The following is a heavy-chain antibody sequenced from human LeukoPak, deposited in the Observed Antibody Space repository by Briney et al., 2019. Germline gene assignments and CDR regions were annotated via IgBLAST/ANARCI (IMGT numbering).Heavy chain of an antibody. J-gene: IGHJ5*02. CDR2: ISSSGSTI. CDR1: GFTFSDYY. CDR3: ARDRRAKTTVVTEDWFDP. V-gene: IGHV3-11*01. D-gene: IGHD4-23*01. Sequence: GGSLRLSCAASGFTFSDYYMSWIRQAPGKGLEWVSYISSSGSTIYYADSVKGRFTISRDNAKNSLYLQMNSLGAEDTAVYYCARDRRAKTTVVTEDWFDPWGQGTLVTVSS.